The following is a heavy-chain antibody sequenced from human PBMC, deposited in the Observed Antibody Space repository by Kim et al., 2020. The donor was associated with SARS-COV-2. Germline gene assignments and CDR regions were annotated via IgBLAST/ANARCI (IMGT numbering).Heavy chain of an antibody. J-gene: IGHJ3*01. CDR3: ARNFGSATMIGDV. CDR1: GFTFSPFA. CDR2: IRSDESKR. Sequence: GGSLRLSCTAYGFTFSPFAMHWVRQAPGKGLEWVAVIRSDESKRYYAESVKDRFTISRDNSKNTLYLQMNSLRAEDTAIYFCARNFGSATMIGDVWGLGTVVTVSS. D-gene: IGHD3-10*01. V-gene: IGHV3-33*01.